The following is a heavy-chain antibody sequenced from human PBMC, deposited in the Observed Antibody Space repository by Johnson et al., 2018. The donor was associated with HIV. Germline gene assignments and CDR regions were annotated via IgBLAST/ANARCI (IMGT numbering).Heavy chain of an antibody. CDR2: ISYDGSNK. CDR3: ARGPITIFGVVTTGDAFDI. V-gene: IGHV3-30*03. Sequence: QVQLVESGGGVVRPGGSLRLSCAASGFTFDDYGMSWVRQAPGKGLEWVAVISYDGSNKYYADSVRGRFTISRDNSKNTLYLQMNSLRAEDTAVYYCARGPITIFGVVTTGDAFDIWGQGTMVTVSS. J-gene: IGHJ3*02. D-gene: IGHD3-3*01. CDR1: GFTFDDYG.